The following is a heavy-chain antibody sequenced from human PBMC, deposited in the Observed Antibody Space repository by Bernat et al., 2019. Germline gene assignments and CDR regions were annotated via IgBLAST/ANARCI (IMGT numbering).Heavy chain of an antibody. V-gene: IGHV3-7*01. CDR2: IKKDGSEN. CDR1: GFTFSSYW. D-gene: IGHD4-17*01. J-gene: IGHJ3*02. CDR3: ARDGPSTYGDDAFDI. Sequence: EVQLVESGGGLVQPGGSLRLSCAASGFTFSSYWMSWVRQAPGKGLEWVANIKKDGSENYYVDSVKGRFTISRDNAKNTLYLQMNSLRAEDTAVYYCARDGPSTYGDDAFDIWGQGTMVTVSS.